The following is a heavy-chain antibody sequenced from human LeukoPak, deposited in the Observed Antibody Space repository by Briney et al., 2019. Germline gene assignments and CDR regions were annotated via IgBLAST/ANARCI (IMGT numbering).Heavy chain of an antibody. CDR3: ARDFSDTDWFDP. CDR1: GFTFSSYS. D-gene: IGHD5-18*01. V-gene: IGHV3-21*01. Sequence: GGSLRLSCAASGFTFSSYSMNWVRQAPGKGLEWVSSISSSSSYIYYADSVKGRFTISRDNAKNSLYLQMNSLRAEDTAVYYCARDFSDTDWFDPWGQGTLVTVSS. CDR2: ISSSSSYI. J-gene: IGHJ5*02.